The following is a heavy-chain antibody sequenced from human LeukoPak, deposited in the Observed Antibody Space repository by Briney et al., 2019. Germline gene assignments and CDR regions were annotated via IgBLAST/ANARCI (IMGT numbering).Heavy chain of an antibody. V-gene: IGHV4-30-4*01. J-gene: IGHJ4*02. CDR3: ARTYYYDSSGYQDY. CDR1: GGSISSGDYY. D-gene: IGHD3-22*01. Sequence: SETLSLTCAVSGGSISSGDYYWSWLRQPPGTGLEWIGYIYYSGSTYYNPSLKSRVTISVDTSKNQFSLKLSSVTAADTAVYYCARTYYYDSSGYQDYWGQGTLVTVSS. CDR2: IYYSGST.